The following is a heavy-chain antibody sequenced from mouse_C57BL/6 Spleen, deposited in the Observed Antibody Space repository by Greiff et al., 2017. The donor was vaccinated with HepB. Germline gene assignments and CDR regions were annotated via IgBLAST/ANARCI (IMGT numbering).Heavy chain of an antibody. D-gene: IGHD1-1*01. Sequence: LQQSGAELVRPGASVPLSCQASGYTFNDYEMHWVKQTPVHGLEWIGAIDPETGGTAYNQKFKGKAILTADKSSSTAYMELRSLTSEDSAVYYCTRERKLLGENYWGQGTTLTVSS. V-gene: IGHV1-15*01. CDR3: TRERKLLGENY. J-gene: IGHJ2*01. CDR2: IDPETGGT. CDR1: GYTFNDYE.